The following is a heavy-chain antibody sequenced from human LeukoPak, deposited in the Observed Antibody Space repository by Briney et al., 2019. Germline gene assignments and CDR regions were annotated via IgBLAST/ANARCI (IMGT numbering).Heavy chain of an antibody. CDR3: AELGIAMIGGV. Sequence: PGGSLRLSCAASGFTFSSNWMHWVRQAPGKGLVWVSRLSSDGMTITYADFVKGRFTISRDNAKNMLFLQMNSLRAEDTAVYYCAELGIAMIGGVWGKGTTVTISS. D-gene: IGHD3-10*02. J-gene: IGHJ6*04. CDR2: LSSDGMTI. CDR1: GFTFSSNW. V-gene: IGHV3-74*01.